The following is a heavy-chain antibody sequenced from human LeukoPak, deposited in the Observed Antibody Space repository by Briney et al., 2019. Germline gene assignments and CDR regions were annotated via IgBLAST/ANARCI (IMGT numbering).Heavy chain of an antibody. CDR3: ARDAYTSYYFDY. CDR2: IYSGGST. J-gene: IGHJ4*02. Sequence: PGGSLRLSCAASGFTVSSNYMSWVRQAPGKGLEWASVIYSGGSTYYADSVKGRFTISRDNSKNTLYLQMNSLRAEDTAVYYCARDAYTSYYFDYWGQGTLVTVS. V-gene: IGHV3-53*01. D-gene: IGHD3-16*01. CDR1: GFTVSSNY.